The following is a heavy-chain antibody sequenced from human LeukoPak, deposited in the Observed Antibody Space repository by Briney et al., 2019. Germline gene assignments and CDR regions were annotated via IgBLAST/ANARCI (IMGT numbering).Heavy chain of an antibody. D-gene: IGHD3-22*01. J-gene: IGHJ4*02. CDR3: ARGPHTGVNYYDSSGYYY. Sequence: MTSETLSLTCAVYGGSFSGYYWSWIRQPPGKGLEWIGEINRSGSTNYNPSLKSRVTISVDTSKNQFSLKLSSVTAADTAVYYCARGPHTGVNYYDSSGYYYWGQGTLVTVSS. V-gene: IGHV4-34*01. CDR1: GGSFSGYY. CDR2: INRSGST.